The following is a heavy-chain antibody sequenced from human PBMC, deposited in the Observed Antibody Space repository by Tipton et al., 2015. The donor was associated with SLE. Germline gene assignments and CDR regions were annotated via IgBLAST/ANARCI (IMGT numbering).Heavy chain of an antibody. V-gene: IGHV4-59*01. Sequence: TLSLTCTVSGGSISSYYRSWIRQPPGKGLEWIGYIYYSGSTNYNPSLKSRVTISVDTSKNQFSLKLSSVTAADTAVYYCASAHPSYWYFDLWGRGTLVTVSS. CDR3: ASAHPSYWYFDL. J-gene: IGHJ2*01. CDR1: GGSISSYY. CDR2: IYYSGST.